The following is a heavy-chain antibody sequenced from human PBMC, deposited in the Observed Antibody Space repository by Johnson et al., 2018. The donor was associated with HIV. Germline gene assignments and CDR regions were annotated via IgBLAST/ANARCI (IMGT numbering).Heavy chain of an antibody. D-gene: IGHD3-22*01. V-gene: IGHV3-30*04. CDR2: ISYDGNNK. CDR3: AKEGSGYFHAFDI. Sequence: VQLVESGGGVVQPGRSLRLSCAASGFTFRSYAMHWVRQAPGKGLEWVAVISYDGNNKYYADSVKGRFTISRDNSKNTLYLQMNSLRAEDTAVYYCAKEGSGYFHAFDIWGQGTMVTVSS. CDR1: GFTFRSYA. J-gene: IGHJ3*02.